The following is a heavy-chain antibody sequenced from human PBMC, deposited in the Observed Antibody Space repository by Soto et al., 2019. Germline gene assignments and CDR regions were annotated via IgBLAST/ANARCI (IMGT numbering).Heavy chain of an antibody. J-gene: IGHJ4*02. CDR3: ARGSTAYYFDY. D-gene: IGHD2-21*02. V-gene: IGHV5-51*01. CDR2: IYPGDSDT. Sequence: GEALKISCKGSGYSFTTYWIGWVRQMPGKGLEWMGMIYPGDSDTRYSPSFQGQVTISADKSITTAYLQWSSLKASDTAIYYCARGSTAYYFDYWGQGTQVTVSS. CDR1: GYSFTTYW.